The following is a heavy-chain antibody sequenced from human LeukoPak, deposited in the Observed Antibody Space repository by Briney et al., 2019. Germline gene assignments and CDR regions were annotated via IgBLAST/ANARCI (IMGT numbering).Heavy chain of an antibody. CDR1: GYTFTNYA. J-gene: IGHJ4*02. CDR2: TNGATGNT. CDR3: ARSPGGNARTWLDY. D-gene: IGHD4-23*01. Sequence: GTSVKVSCKASGYTFTNYAFHWVRQAPGQRLEWMGWTNGATGNTRFSQDFQGRLTITIDTSASIAYMDLSSLRSEDTAVYYCARSPGGNARTWLDYWGQGTLVTVSS. V-gene: IGHV1-3*02.